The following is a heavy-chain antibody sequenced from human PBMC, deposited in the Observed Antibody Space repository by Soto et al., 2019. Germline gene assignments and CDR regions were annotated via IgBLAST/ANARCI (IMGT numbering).Heavy chain of an antibody. Sequence: SETLSLTYTVSGGSITSSSHYWGWIRQPPGKGLECIGNIYYDGNTYYNPSLKSRVTISLDTSKNQFSLRLNSVTAADTAVYYCARSSITPRLFMYPFNYWGQGTLVTVSS. CDR3: ARSSITPRLFMYPFNY. CDR2: IYYDGNT. V-gene: IGHV4-39*01. D-gene: IGHD6-6*01. CDR1: GGSITSSSHY. J-gene: IGHJ4*02.